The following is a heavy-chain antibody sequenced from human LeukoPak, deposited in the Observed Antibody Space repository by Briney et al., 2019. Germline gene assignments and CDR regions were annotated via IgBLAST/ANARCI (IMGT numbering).Heavy chain of an antibody. CDR3: AGTHPPHYYGGNLGFLSY. D-gene: IGHD4-23*01. J-gene: IGHJ4*02. V-gene: IGHV1-18*01. CDR2: ISAYNGNT. CDR1: GYTFTSYG. Sequence: ASVRVSCKASGYTFTSYGISWVRQAPGQGLEWMGWISAYNGNTNYAQKLQGRVTMTTGTSTSTAYMELRSLRSDDTAVYYCAGTHPPHYYGGNLGFLSYWGQGTLVTVSS.